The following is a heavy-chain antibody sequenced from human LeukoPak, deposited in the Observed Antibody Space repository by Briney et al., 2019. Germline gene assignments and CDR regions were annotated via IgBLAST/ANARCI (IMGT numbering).Heavy chain of an antibody. CDR3: ARDRALYYDFWSGYYPYFDY. Sequence: PSETLSLTCAVSGGSISSSNWWSWVRQPPGKGLEWIGEIYHSGSTNYNPSLKSRVTISVDTSKNQFSLKLSSVTAADTAVYYCARDRALYYDFWSGYYPYFDYWGQGTLVTVSS. V-gene: IGHV4-4*02. D-gene: IGHD3-3*01. CDR1: GGSISSSNW. CDR2: IYHSGST. J-gene: IGHJ4*02.